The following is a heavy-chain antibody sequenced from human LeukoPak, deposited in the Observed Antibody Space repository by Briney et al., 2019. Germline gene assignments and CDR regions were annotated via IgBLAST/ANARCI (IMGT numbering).Heavy chain of an antibody. J-gene: IGHJ5*02. CDR2: ITISGHTK. CDR1: GFDLHTYE. Sequence: PGGSLRLSCAASGFDLHTYEMNWVSQAPGKGLEWIADITISGHTKNYADSVKGRFPISRDSARSSLYLQMNSLRVEDTGVYFCARGDPHADLWGQGTLVTVSS. V-gene: IGHV3-48*03. CDR3: ARGDPHADL.